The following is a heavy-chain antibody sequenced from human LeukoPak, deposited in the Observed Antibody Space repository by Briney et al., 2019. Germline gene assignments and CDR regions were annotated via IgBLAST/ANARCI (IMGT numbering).Heavy chain of an antibody. D-gene: IGHD3-9*01. V-gene: IGHV3-48*03. Sequence: GGCLRLSCAASGFTFSSYDMNWVRQAPGKGLEWVSYIHSSGGNIYDADSVKGRFTISRDSAKSSVYLRMNSLRAEDTALYYCARKLTGSTYFDCWGQGTLVTVSS. CDR2: IHSSGGNI. J-gene: IGHJ4*02. CDR1: GFTFSSYD. CDR3: ARKLTGSTYFDC.